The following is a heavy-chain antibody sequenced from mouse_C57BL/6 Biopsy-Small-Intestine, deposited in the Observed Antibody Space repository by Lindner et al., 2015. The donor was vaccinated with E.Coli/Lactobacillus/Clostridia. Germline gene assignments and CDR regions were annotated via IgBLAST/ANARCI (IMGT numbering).Heavy chain of an antibody. CDR2: IRSKSNNYAT. J-gene: IGHJ4*01. D-gene: IGHD1-1*01. CDR3: VRGCTVYYYAMDY. Sequence: VQLQESGGGLVQPKGSLKLSCAASGFSFNTYAMNWVRQAPGKGLEWVARIRSKSNNYATYYADSVKDRFTISRDDSESMLYLQMNNLKTEDTAMYYCVRGCTVYYYAMDYWGQGTSVTVSS. CDR1: GFSFNTYA. V-gene: IGHV10-1*01.